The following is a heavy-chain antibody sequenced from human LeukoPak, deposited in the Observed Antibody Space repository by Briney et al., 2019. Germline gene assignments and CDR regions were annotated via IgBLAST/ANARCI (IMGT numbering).Heavy chain of an antibody. J-gene: IGHJ4*02. CDR2: INSNSGGT. CDR3: ARVLRYDFWSAYYFDY. V-gene: IGHV1-2*02. D-gene: IGHD3-3*01. Sequence: ASVKVSCKASGYTFTGYYMHWVRQAPGQGLEWMGWINSNSGGTNYAQKFQGRVTMTRDTSISTAYMELSRLRSDDTAVYYCARVLRYDFWSAYYFDYWGQGTLVTVSS. CDR1: GYTFTGYY.